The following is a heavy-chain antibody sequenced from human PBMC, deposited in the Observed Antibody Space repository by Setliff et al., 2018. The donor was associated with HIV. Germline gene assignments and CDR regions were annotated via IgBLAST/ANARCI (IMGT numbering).Heavy chain of an antibody. V-gene: IGHV1-69*05. Sequence: GASVKVSCKASRGTFSSYGFNWVRQAPGQGLEWMGGIIPIFGTANYAQKFQGRVTITTDESTSTAYMELSSLRSEDTAVYYCASEVLGMVVAATRLDYWGQGTLVTVSS. CDR1: RGTFSSYG. CDR2: IIPIFGTA. CDR3: ASEVLGMVVAATRLDY. J-gene: IGHJ4*02. D-gene: IGHD2-15*01.